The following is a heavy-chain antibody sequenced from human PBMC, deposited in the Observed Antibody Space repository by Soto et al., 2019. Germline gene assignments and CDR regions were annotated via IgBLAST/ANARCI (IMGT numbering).Heavy chain of an antibody. V-gene: IGHV1-69*04. J-gene: IGHJ1*01. CDR2: IIPILGIA. D-gene: IGHD3-10*01. CDR1: GGTFSSYT. CDR3: ARDLGPYYYGSGTLLQH. Sequence: SVKVSCKASGGTFSSYTISWVRQAPGQGLEWMGRIIPILGIANYAQKFQGRVTITADKSTSTAYMELSSLRSEDTAVYYCARDLGPYYYGSGTLLQHWGQGTLVTVS.